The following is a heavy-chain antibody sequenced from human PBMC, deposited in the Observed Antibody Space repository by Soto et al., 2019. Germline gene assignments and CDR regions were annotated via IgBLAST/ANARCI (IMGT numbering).Heavy chain of an antibody. Sequence: EVQLVESGGGLVQPGGSLKLSCAASRFTFSGSAMHWVRQASGKGLEWVGRIRSKANSYATAYAASVKGRFTISRDDSKNTAYLQMNSLKTEDTAVYYCLHNHDYGDYWGQGTLVTVSS. CDR1: RFTFSGSA. CDR2: IRSKANSYAT. V-gene: IGHV3-73*02. D-gene: IGHD1-20*01. J-gene: IGHJ4*02. CDR3: LHNHDYGDY.